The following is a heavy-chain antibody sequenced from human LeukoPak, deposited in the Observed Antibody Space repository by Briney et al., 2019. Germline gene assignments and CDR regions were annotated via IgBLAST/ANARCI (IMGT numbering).Heavy chain of an antibody. CDR2: IKEDGSEK. Sequence: GGSLRLSCAASGFTFSNYWMSWVRQAPGKGLDWVAKIKEDGSEKYYVDSMKGRFTISRDNAKKSLYLQMNSLRAEDTGVYYCARDGDHVGDIYDHWGQGTLVTVSS. CDR1: GFTFSNYW. J-gene: IGHJ4*02. CDR3: ARDGDHVGDIYDH. V-gene: IGHV3-7*01. D-gene: IGHD3-16*01.